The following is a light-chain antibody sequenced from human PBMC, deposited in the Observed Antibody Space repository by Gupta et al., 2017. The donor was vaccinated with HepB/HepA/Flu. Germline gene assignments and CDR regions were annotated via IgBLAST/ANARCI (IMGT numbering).Light chain of an antibody. CDR1: QSIRVH. J-gene: IGKJ2*01. CDR3: QQYNNSPPYT. Sequence: MPQPPAALTVSPGDSVTSSCRASQSIRVHVAWYQQKSGQAPRLLIYGASTRATDIPDRFSGSESGTEFTLTIRGLESEDFAIYYCQQYNNSPPYTFGQGTKLEI. V-gene: IGKV3D-15*01. CDR2: GAS.